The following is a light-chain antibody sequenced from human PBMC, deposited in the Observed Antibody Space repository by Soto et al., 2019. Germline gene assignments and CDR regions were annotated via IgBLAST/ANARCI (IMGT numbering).Light chain of an antibody. J-gene: IGLJ1*01. Sequence: QSALTQPRSVSGSPGQSVTISCTGTSGDVGAFNYVSWYQQHPGKAPKLMIYDVSNRPSGVSNRFSGSKSGNTASLTISGLRAEDEADYYCNSYTSNNTYVFGTGTKLTVL. CDR3: NSYTSNNTYV. V-gene: IGLV2-14*03. CDR1: SGDVGAFNY. CDR2: DVS.